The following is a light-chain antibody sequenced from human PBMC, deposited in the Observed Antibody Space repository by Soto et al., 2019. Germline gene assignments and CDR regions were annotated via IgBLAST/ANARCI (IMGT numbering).Light chain of an antibody. CDR2: EVS. CDR1: SSDVGGYNY. V-gene: IGLV2-8*01. Sequence: QSALTQPPSASGSPGQSVTISCTGTSSDVGGYNYVSWYQQHPGKAPKLMIYEVSKRPSGVPDRFSGSKSGNTASLTVSGLQAEDEADYYCSSYAGSNNWGVFGGGTQLTDL. CDR3: SSYAGSNNWGV. J-gene: IGLJ3*02.